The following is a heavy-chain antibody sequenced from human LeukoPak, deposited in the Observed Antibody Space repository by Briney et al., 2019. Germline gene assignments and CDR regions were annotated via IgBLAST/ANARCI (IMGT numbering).Heavy chain of an antibody. Sequence: GGSLRLSCAASGFTFSSYAMSWVRQAPGKGLEWVSAISGSGGSTYYADSVKGRFTISRDNSKNTLYLQMNSLRAEDMAVYYCAKRRRYCSSTSCLNYYYGIDVWGQGTTVTVSS. V-gene: IGHV3-23*01. J-gene: IGHJ6*02. D-gene: IGHD2-2*01. CDR2: ISGSGGST. CDR3: AKRRRYCSSTSCLNYYYGIDV. CDR1: GFTFSSYA.